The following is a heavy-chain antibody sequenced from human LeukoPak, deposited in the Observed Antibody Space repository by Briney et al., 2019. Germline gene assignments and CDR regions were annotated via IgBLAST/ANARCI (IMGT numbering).Heavy chain of an antibody. CDR3: ARDVLLWFGESPYYYYGMDV. V-gene: IGHV3-7*01. CDR1: GFTFSSYW. CDR2: IKQDGSEK. D-gene: IGHD3-10*01. J-gene: IGHJ6*04. Sequence: TGGSLRLSCAASGFTFSSYWMSWVRQAPGKGLEWVANIKQDGSEKYYVDSVKGRFTISRDNAKNSLYLQMNSLRAEDTAVYYCARDVLLWFGESPYYYYGMDVWGKGTTVTVSS.